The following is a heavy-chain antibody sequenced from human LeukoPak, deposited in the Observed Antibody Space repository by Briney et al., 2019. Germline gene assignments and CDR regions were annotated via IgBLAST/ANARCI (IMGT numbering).Heavy chain of an antibody. V-gene: IGHV1-69*04. CDR3: ARIIKLERRAPGFDY. D-gene: IGHD1-1*01. J-gene: IGHJ4*02. CDR2: IIPILGIA. CDR1: GGTFSSYA. Sequence: ASVKVSCKASGGTFSSYAISWVRQAPGQGLEWMGRIIPILGIANYAQKFQGRVTITADKSTSTAYMELSSLRSEDTAVYYCARIIKLERRAPGFDYWGQGTLVTVSS.